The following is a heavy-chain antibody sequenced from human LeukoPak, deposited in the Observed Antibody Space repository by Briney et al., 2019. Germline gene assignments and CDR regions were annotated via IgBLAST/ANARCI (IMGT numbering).Heavy chain of an antibody. D-gene: IGHD4-17*01. CDR3: ARGDYGDTGTAFDI. CDR1: GYIFNDYD. J-gene: IGHJ3*02. Sequence: ASVKLSCKASGYIFNDYDIHWVRQASGQGIEWLGWVIPNSGNTAYAQNFQDRVTITRNSSTDTAYLELSSLRSEDTAVYYCARGDYGDTGTAFDIWGHGTMVIVSS. V-gene: IGHV1-8*03. CDR2: VIPNSGNT.